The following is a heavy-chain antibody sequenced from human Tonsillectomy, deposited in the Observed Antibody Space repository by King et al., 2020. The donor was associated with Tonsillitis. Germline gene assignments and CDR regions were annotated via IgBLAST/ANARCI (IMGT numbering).Heavy chain of an antibody. Sequence: VKLQESGPGLVKPSETLSLTCTVSGGSISSYYWNWIRQPPGKGLEWIGYISHSGSTNYNPSLQSRITISGETSKNQFSLKWSAVTAADTAMYYCAKSTSCWYIPDYCGQGTLVTASS. D-gene: IGHD2-2*01. CDR2: ISHSGST. CDR3: AKSTSCWYIPDY. CDR1: GGSISSYY. V-gene: IGHV4-59*01. J-gene: IGHJ4*02.